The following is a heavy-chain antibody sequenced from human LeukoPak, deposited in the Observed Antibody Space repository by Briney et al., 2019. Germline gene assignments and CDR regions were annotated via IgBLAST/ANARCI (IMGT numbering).Heavy chain of an antibody. CDR1: GFTFSRYT. CDR3: AKDHSCGSNSNRHFDR. Sequence: GGSLRLSCAASGFTFSRYTMSWVRQAPGKGLDWVSAISGSGGNTYYADSVKGRFTISRDNSKDTLYLQLNSLRAEDTAVYYCAKDHSCGSNSNRHFDRWGRLTLVTVSS. J-gene: IGHJ2*01. V-gene: IGHV3-23*01. CDR2: ISGSGGNT. D-gene: IGHD1-14*01.